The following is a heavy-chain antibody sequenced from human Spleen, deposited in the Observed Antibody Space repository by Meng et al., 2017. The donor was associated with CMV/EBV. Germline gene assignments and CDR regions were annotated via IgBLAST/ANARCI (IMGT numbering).Heavy chain of an antibody. Sequence: GESLKISCAASGFTFSSYWMSWVRQAPGKGLEWVANIKQDGSEKYYVDSVKGRFTISRDNSKNTLFLQMNSLRADDTAVYYCAKDRTDHCSSATCYTLDYWGQGTVVTVSS. J-gene: IGHJ4*02. CDR1: GFTFSSYW. CDR3: AKDRTDHCSSATCYTLDY. CDR2: IKQDGSEK. V-gene: IGHV3-7*01. D-gene: IGHD2-2*01.